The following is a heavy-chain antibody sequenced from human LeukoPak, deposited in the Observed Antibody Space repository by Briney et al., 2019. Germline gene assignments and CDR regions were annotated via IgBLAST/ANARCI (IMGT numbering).Heavy chain of an antibody. J-gene: IGHJ2*01. CDR1: GFTFSSYW. Sequence: GGSLLLSCAASGFTFSSYWMHWVRQAPGKGLVWVSRINSDGSSTSYADSVKGRFTISRDNAKNTLYLQMNSLRAEDTAVYYCARDQGLLWSGYYWYFDLWGRGTLVTVSS. CDR2: INSDGSST. D-gene: IGHD3-10*01. V-gene: IGHV3-74*01. CDR3: ARDQGLLWSGYYWYFDL.